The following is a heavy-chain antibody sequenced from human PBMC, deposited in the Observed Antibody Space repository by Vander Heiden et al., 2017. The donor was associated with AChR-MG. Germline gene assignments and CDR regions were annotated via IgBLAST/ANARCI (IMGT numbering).Heavy chain of an antibody. Sequence: QVQLQESGPGLVKPSETLSLTCTVSGGSSSSYYWSWIRQPPGKGLEWIGYMHYSGSTNYNPSLKTRVTISLDTSKNQFSLKLSSVTAADTAVYYCASSWGVGATVFDYWGQGTLVTVSS. V-gene: IGHV4-59*01. J-gene: IGHJ4*02. D-gene: IGHD1-26*01. CDR1: GGSSSSYY. CDR3: ASSWGVGATVFDY. CDR2: MHYSGST.